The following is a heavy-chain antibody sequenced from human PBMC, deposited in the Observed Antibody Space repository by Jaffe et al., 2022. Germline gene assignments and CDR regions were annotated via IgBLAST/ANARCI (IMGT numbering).Heavy chain of an antibody. J-gene: IGHJ3*02. Sequence: QVQLQESGPGLVKPSGTLSLTCAVSGGSISSSNWWSWVRQPPGKGLEWIGEIYHSGSTNYNPSLKSRVTISVDKSKNQFSLKLSSVTAADTAVYYCARIVGYCSSTSCLSLHDAFDIWGQGTMVTVSS. V-gene: IGHV4-4*02. CDR1: GGSISSSNW. CDR2: IYHSGST. D-gene: IGHD2-2*01. CDR3: ARIVGYCSSTSCLSLHDAFDI.